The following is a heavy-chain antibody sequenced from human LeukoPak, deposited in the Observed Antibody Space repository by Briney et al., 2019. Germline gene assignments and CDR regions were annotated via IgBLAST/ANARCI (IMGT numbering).Heavy chain of an antibody. D-gene: IGHD7-27*01. CDR3: AKDAGTWGYGYNFDY. J-gene: IGHJ4*02. Sequence: GGSLRLSCAASGFTFSSPGMHWVRQAPGKGLEWVAVTSFDGSAKYYGDSVKGRFTISRDNSKNTLYLQMNSLRVEDTAVYYCAKDAGTWGYGYNFDYGGQGTLVTVSS. V-gene: IGHV3-30*18. CDR2: TSFDGSAK. CDR1: GFTFSSPG.